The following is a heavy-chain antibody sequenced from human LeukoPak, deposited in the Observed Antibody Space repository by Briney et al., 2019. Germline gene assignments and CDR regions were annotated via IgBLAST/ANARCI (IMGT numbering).Heavy chain of an antibody. CDR2: INSNNGGE. Sequence: ASVKVSCKASGYTFTAHFIHWVRQAPGQGLEWMGQINSNNGGEKYAPKFQGRVTVLRDTSISTNYLDLTSLTSDDTAVYYCAREPYTTSSDRHEKAFDYWGQGTPVTVSS. J-gene: IGHJ4*02. CDR1: GYTFTAHF. D-gene: IGHD6-6*01. V-gene: IGHV1-2*06. CDR3: AREPYTTSSDRHEKAFDY.